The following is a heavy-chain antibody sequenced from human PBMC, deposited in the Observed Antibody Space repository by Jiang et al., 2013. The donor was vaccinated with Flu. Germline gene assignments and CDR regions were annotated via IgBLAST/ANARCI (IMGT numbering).Heavy chain of an antibody. D-gene: IGHD3-10*01. Sequence: GLVKPSETLSLTCDVSGYPITSGYYWGWIRQPPGKGLEWIGSISYGGSAHYFPSLKNRVSILLDTSKNQFSLKLSSVTAADTAVYFCARSKVDYNSAHGLDVWGQGTRVTVSS. J-gene: IGHJ6*02. CDR1: GYPITSGYY. CDR2: ISYGGSA. V-gene: IGHV4-38-2*01. CDR3: ARSKVDYNSAHGLDV.